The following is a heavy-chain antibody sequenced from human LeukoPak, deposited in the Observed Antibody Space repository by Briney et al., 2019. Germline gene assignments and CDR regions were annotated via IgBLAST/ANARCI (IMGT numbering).Heavy chain of an antibody. CDR3: ARALIGSGRPESNC. V-gene: IGHV1-18*01. J-gene: IGHJ4*02. CDR2: ISAYNGNT. CDR1: GYTFTSYG. D-gene: IGHD3-3*01. Sequence: ASVKVSCKASGYTFTSYGISWVRQAPGQGLEWMGWISAYNGNTNYAQKLQGRVTMTTDASTSTAYMELRSLRSDDTAVYYCARALIGSGRPESNCWGQGTLVTVSS.